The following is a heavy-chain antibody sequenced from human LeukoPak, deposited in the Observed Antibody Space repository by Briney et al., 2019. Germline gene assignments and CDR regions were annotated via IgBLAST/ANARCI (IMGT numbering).Heavy chain of an antibody. CDR2: IKQDGSEK. J-gene: IGHJ6*02. D-gene: IGHD6-19*01. Sequence: GRSLRLSCAASGFRFSSYWMSWVRQAPGKGLEWVANIKQDGSEKYYVDSVKGRFTISRDNAKNSLYLQMNSLRAEDTAVYYCARGDGSSGWLYYYGMDVWGQGTTVTVSS. CDR1: GFRFSSYW. CDR3: ARGDGSSGWLYYYGMDV. V-gene: IGHV3-7*01.